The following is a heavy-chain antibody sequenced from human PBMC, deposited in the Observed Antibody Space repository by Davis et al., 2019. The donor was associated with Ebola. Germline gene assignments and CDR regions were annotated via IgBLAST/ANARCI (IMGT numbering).Heavy chain of an antibody. J-gene: IGHJ4*02. V-gene: IGHV3-49*04. Sequence: GESLKISCTASGFTFGYYAMSWVRQAPGKGLEWVGFIRSKAYGGTTEYAASVKGRFTISRDDSKSIAYLQMNSLKTEDTAVYYCTREGEGATLRGYWGQGTLVTVSS. D-gene: IGHD1-26*01. CDR1: GFTFGYYA. CDR3: TREGEGATLRGY. CDR2: IRSKAYGGTT.